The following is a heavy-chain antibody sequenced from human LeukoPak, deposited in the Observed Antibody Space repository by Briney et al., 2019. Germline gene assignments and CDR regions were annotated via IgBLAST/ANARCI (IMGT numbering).Heavy chain of an antibody. CDR2: INWNSGSI. Sequence: PGGSLRLSCAASGFTFSSYAMTWVRQAPGKGLEWVSGINWNSGSIGYADSVKGRFTISRDNAKNSLYLQMNSLRAEDTALYYCAKLVVAGTGYYYYYGMDVWGQGTTVTVSS. CDR3: AKLVVAGTGYYYYYGMDV. V-gene: IGHV3-9*01. D-gene: IGHD6-19*01. CDR1: GFTFSSYA. J-gene: IGHJ6*02.